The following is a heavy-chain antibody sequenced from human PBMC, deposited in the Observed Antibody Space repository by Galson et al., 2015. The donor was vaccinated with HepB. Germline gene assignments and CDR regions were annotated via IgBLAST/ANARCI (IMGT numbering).Heavy chain of an antibody. CDR1: GFTFSSYG. J-gene: IGHJ3*02. Sequence: SLRLSCAASGFTFSSYGMHWVRQAPGKGLEWVAVIWYDGSNKYYADSVKGRFTISRDNSKNTLYLQMNSLRAEDTAVYYCARDMGMDAFDIWGQGTMVTVSS. D-gene: IGHD6-13*01. V-gene: IGHV3-33*01. CDR3: ARDMGMDAFDI. CDR2: IWYDGSNK.